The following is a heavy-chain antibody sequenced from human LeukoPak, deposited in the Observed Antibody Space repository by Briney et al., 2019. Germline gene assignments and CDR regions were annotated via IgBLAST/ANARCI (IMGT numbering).Heavy chain of an antibody. J-gene: IGHJ4*02. CDR1: GVSISSHY. CDR2: IYYSGST. Sequence: SETLSLTCTVSGVSISSHYWSWIRQPPGKGLEWIGYIYYSGSTNYNPSLKSRVTISVDTSKNQFSLKLSSVTAADTAVYYCARLSKNMVRGVYFDYWGQGTLVTVSS. V-gene: IGHV4-59*11. D-gene: IGHD3-10*01. CDR3: ARLSKNMVRGVYFDY.